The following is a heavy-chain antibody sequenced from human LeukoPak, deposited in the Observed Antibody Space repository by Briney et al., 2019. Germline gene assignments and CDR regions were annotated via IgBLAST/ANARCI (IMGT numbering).Heavy chain of an antibody. J-gene: IGHJ3*02. CDR1: GYTLTELS. CDR3: ATSDSYGGNSGDAFDI. V-gene: IGHV1-24*01. CDR2: FDPEDGET. D-gene: IGHD4-23*01. Sequence: ASVKVSCKVSGYTLTELSMHWVRQAPGKGLEWMGGFDPEDGETIYAQKFQGRVTMTEDTSTDTAYMELSSLRSEDTAVYYCATSDSYGGNSGDAFDIWGQGTMVTVSS.